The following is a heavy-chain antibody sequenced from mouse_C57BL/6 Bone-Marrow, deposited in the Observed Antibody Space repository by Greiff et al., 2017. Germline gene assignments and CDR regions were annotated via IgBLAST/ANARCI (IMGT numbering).Heavy chain of an antibody. Sequence: EVQLQQSGPVLVKPGASVKMSCKASGYTFTDYYMNWVKQSHGKSLEWIGVLNPYNGGTSYNQKFKGKATLTVDKSSSTASMELNSLTSEDSAVYYSAIEYYCGSFYYAMDYWGQGTSVTVSS. V-gene: IGHV1-19*01. CDR1: GYTFTDYY. CDR3: AIEYYCGSFYYAMDY. D-gene: IGHD1-1*01. CDR2: LNPYNGGT. J-gene: IGHJ4*01.